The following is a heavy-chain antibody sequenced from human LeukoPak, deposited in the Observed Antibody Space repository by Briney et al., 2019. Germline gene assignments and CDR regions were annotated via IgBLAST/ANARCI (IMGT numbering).Heavy chain of an antibody. CDR2: IYPGDSDT. D-gene: IGHD3-22*01. Sequence: GESLKISCKGSGYSFTSYWIGWVRQMPGKGLEWMGIIYPGDSDTRYSPSFQGQVTISADKSISTAYLQWSSLKASDTAMYYCARPYYYDSSGYTGPGAFDIWGQGTMVTVSS. V-gene: IGHV5-51*01. CDR1: GYSFTSYW. J-gene: IGHJ3*02. CDR3: ARPYYYDSSGYTGPGAFDI.